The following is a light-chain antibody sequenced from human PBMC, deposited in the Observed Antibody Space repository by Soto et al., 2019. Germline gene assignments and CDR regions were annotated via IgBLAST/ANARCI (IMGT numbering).Light chain of an antibody. CDR3: AAWDDSLNAYV. Sequence: QSVLTQPPSVSEAPRQRIAISCSGSSSKIGTNAVTRYQHLPGKAPKVLIHYDNLLPSGVSDRFSGSRSGTSASLAISRVQSEDEADYYCAAWDDSLNAYVFGTGTKVTVL. CDR2: YDN. J-gene: IGLJ1*01. CDR1: SSKIGTNA. V-gene: IGLV1-36*01.